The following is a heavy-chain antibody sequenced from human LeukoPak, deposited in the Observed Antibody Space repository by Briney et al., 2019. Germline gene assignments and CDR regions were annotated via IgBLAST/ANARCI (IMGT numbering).Heavy chain of an antibody. CDR2: INHSGST. CDR3: ARGLRRNYGSGSYYHRSVPFDY. Sequence: PSETLSLTCAVYGGSFSGYYWSWIRQPPGKGLEWIGEINHSGSTNYNPSLKSRVTISVDTSKNQFSLKLSSVTAADTAVYYCARGLRRNYGSGSYYHRSVPFDYWGQGTLVTVSS. V-gene: IGHV4-34*01. D-gene: IGHD3-10*01. CDR1: GGSFSGYY. J-gene: IGHJ4*02.